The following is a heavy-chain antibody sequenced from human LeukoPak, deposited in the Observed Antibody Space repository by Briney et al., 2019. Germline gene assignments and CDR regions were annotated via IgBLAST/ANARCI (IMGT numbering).Heavy chain of an antibody. CDR3: AREGIAARLAVAYYFDY. CDR2: IIPIFGTA. V-gene: IGHV1-69*05. Sequence: GASVKVSCKASGGTFSSYAISWVRQAPGQGLEWMGGIIPIFGTANYAQKFQGRVTMTRDMSTSTVYMELSSLRSEDTAVYYCAREGIAARLAVAYYFDYWGQGTLVTVSS. J-gene: IGHJ4*02. D-gene: IGHD6-6*01. CDR1: GGTFSSYA.